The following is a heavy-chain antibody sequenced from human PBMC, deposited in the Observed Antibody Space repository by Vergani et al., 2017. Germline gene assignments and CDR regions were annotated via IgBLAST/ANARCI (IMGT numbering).Heavy chain of an antibody. CDR1: GYTFTSYD. V-gene: IGHV1-8*01. J-gene: IGHJ6*02. Sequence: QVQLVQSGAEVKKPGASVKVSCKASGYTFTSYDINWVRQATGQGLEWMGWRNPNSGNTGYAQKFQGRVTMTRNTSISTAYMELSSLRSEDTAVYYCARGEPYCSGGSCYFLYYYGMDVWGQGTTVTVSS. CDR2: RNPNSGNT. CDR3: ARGEPYCSGGSCYFLYYYGMDV. D-gene: IGHD2-15*01.